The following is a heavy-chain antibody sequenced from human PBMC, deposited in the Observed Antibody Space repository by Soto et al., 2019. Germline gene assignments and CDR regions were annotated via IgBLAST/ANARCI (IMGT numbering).Heavy chain of an antibody. V-gene: IGHV3-23*01. CDR2: INPGAGDT. CDR3: AKTHFDILDY. CDR1: GFSFSNYA. J-gene: IGHJ4*02. D-gene: IGHD3-9*01. Sequence: GSLRLSCAASGFSFSNYAMSWVRQAPGKGLDWVSAINPGAGDTFYADSVKGRFTISRDNSQNTLYLQMSSLRAEDTAIYYCAKTHFDILDYWGQGTLVTVSS.